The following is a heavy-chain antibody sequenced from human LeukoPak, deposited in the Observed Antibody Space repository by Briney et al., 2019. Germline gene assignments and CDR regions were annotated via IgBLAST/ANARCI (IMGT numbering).Heavy chain of an antibody. CDR3: ARDVDFDS. D-gene: IGHD2-21*01. CDR1: GFTFSSYT. V-gene: IGHV3-21*01. CDR2: ITSSSTYI. J-gene: IGHJ4*02. Sequence: GGSLRLSCVASGFTFSSYTMNWVRQAPGKGLEWVSSITSSSTYIYYADSVKGRFTISRDTAKNSLYLQMNSLRAEDTAVYYCARDVDFDSWGQGTLVTVSS.